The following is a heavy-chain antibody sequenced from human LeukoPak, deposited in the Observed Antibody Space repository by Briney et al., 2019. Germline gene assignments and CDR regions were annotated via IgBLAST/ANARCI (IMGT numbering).Heavy chain of an antibody. CDR1: GYTFTGYY. Sequence: ASVKVSCKASGYTFTGYYMHWVRQAPGQGLEWMGWINPNSGGTNYAQKFQGSVTMTRDTSISTAYMELSRLRSDDTAVYYCARARIMITFGGVIARPLDYWGQGTLVTVSS. J-gene: IGHJ4*02. V-gene: IGHV1-2*02. CDR2: INPNSGGT. D-gene: IGHD3-16*02. CDR3: ARARIMITFGGVIARPLDY.